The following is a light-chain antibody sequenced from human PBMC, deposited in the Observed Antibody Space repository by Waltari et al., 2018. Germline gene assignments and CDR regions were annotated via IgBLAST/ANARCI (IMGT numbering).Light chain of an antibody. CDR3: QQYHAYSWA. V-gene: IGKV1-5*01. Sequence: DIQVTQSPSTLSASVGDRVTITCRASQSIVFWLAWYQHKPGKAPKVLIYDASTLESGVPSIFSASGSGTDFSLTISGLQPEDFATYYCQQYHAYSWAFGQGTKVEVK. CDR1: QSIVFW. J-gene: IGKJ1*01. CDR2: DAS.